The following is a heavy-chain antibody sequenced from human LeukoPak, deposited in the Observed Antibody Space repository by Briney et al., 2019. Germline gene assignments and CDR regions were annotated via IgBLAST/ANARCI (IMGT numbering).Heavy chain of an antibody. CDR2: ISSSSSAI. CDR3: AGYCSTTSCYGVDY. CDR1: GFTFSSYS. Sequence: GGSLRLSCAASGFTFSSYSMHWVRQATGKGLEWVSYISSSSSAIYYADSVKGRFTISRDNAKNSLYLQMNSLRAEDTAVYYCAGYCSTTSCYGVDYWGQGTLVTVSS. V-gene: IGHV3-48*01. J-gene: IGHJ4*02. D-gene: IGHD2-2*01.